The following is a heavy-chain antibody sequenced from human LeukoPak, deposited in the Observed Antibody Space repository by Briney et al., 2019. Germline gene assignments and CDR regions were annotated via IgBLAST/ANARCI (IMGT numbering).Heavy chain of an antibody. D-gene: IGHD5-18*01. CDR2: IIPIFGTA. V-gene: IGHV1-69*01. J-gene: IGHJ4*02. CDR3: ARGPVDTAMVPLYYFDY. CDR1: GGTFSSYA. Sequence: GSSVKVSCKASGGTFSSYAISWVRQAPGQGLEWMGGIIPIFGTANYAQKFQGRVTITADESTSTAYMELSSLRSEDTAVYYCARGPVDTAMVPLYYFDYWGQGTLVTVSS.